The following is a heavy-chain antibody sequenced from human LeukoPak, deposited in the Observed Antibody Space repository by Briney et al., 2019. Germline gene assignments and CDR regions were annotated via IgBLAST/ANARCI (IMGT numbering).Heavy chain of an antibody. CDR2: ISGYNSKP. CDR3: ARTYYYDSSGYHFDY. V-gene: IGHV1-18*01. D-gene: IGHD3-22*01. CDR1: GYSFTNYG. J-gene: IGHJ4*02. Sequence: ASVKVSCKTSGYSFTNYGITWVRQAPGQGLEWMGWISGYNSKPFYAQNFQGRVTMTTDTSTSTVYMELGSLRSEDTAVYYCARTYYYDSSGYHFDYWGQGTLVTVSS.